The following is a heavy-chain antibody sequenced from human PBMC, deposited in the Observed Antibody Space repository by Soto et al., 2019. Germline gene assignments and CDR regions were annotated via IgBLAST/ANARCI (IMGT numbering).Heavy chain of an antibody. CDR3: AKDSGCVHNACAYDP. CDR1: GFSFSDYT. J-gene: IGHJ5*02. Sequence: EVHLVESGGGLVKPGGSLRLTCAGSGFSFSDYTMNWVRQAPGKGLEWVSSISRGSDYIFYADTLKGRFPISRDNARNSLYLQMSSLRAEDTAVYYCAKDSGCVHNACAYDPWGQGTLVSVSS. V-gene: IGHV3-21*01. CDR2: ISRGSDYI. D-gene: IGHD1-20*01.